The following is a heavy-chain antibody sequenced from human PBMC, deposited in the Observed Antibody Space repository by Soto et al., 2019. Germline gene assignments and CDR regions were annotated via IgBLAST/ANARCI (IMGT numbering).Heavy chain of an antibody. CDR2: ISYDGSNK. D-gene: IGHD5-12*01. CDR3: ARDLPGPSYDIYSGYGFDY. CDR1: GFTFSSYA. Sequence: GGSLRLSCAASGFTFSSYAMHWVRQAPGKGLEWVAVISYDGSNKYYADSVKGRFTISRDNSKNTLYLQMNSLRAEDTAVYYCARDLPGPSYDIYSGYGFDYWGQGTLVTVSS. J-gene: IGHJ4*02. V-gene: IGHV3-30-3*01.